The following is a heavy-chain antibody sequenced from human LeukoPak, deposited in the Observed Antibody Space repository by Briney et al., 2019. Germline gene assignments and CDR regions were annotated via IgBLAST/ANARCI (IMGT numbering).Heavy chain of an antibody. CDR2: IYYSGST. Sequence: SETLSLTCTVSGGSISSYYWSWIRQPPGKGLEWIGYIYYSGSTNYNPSLKSRVTISVDTSKNQFSLKLSSVTAEDTAVYYCARAGRRSPFDYWGQGTLVTVSS. CDR3: ARAGRRSPFDY. V-gene: IGHV4-59*01. J-gene: IGHJ4*02. CDR1: GGSISSYY.